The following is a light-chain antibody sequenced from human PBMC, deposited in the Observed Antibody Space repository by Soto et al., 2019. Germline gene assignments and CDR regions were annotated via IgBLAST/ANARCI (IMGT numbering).Light chain of an antibody. V-gene: IGKV1-5*01. CDR1: QSISSW. CDR2: DAS. J-gene: IGKJ1*01. CDR3: QQYNSYWT. Sequence: DIQVTPSPSSVSASVGDRVAITCRSSQSISSWLAWYQQKPGKAPKLLIYDASSLESGVPSRFSGRGSGTEFTLTISSLQPDDFATYYCQQYNSYWTFGQGTKVDIK.